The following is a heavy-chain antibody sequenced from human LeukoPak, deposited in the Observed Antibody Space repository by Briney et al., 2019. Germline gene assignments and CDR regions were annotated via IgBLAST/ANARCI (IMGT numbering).Heavy chain of an antibody. CDR2: IYSGGST. Sequence: PGGSLRLSCAASGFTVSSNYMSWVRQAPGKGLEWVSVIYSGGSTYYADSVKGRFTISRDNSKNTLYLQMNSLRAEDTAVFYCAILTYYYDSSGLNFDYWGQGILVTVSS. J-gene: IGHJ4*02. V-gene: IGHV3-53*01. CDR3: AILTYYYDSSGLNFDY. D-gene: IGHD3-22*01. CDR1: GFTVSSNY.